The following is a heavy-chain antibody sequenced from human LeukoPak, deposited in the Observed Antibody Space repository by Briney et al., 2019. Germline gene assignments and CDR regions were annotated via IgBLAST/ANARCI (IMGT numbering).Heavy chain of an antibody. CDR2: IKKDGSEE. J-gene: IGHJ4*02. CDR1: GFTFSSYW. D-gene: IGHD3-16*01. Sequence: PGGSLRLSCAASGFTFSSYWMSWVRRAPGKGLEWAANIKKDGSEEYYVDSVKGRFTISRDNARNSLYLQMNSLRVEDTAVYYCARAHVGGSSFDYWGQGTLVTASA. CDR3: ARAHVGGSSFDY. V-gene: IGHV3-7*04.